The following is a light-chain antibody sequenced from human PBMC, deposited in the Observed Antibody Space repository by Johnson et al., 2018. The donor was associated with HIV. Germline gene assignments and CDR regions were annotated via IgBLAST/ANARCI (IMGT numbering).Light chain of an antibody. CDR3: GTWDSSLSTFYV. Sequence: QSVLTQPPSVSAAPGQKVTISCSGSSSNIGNNYVSWYQQLPGTAPKLLIYENNKRPSWIPDRFSGSKSGTSATLGITGLQTGDEADYYCGTWDSSLSTFYVFCTGTKVTVL. J-gene: IGLJ1*01. CDR2: ENN. CDR1: SSNIGNNY. V-gene: IGLV1-51*02.